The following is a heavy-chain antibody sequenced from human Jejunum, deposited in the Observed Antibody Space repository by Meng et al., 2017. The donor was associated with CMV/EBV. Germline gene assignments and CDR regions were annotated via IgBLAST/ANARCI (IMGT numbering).Heavy chain of an antibody. CDR3: ATGSGDFYSAFDM. J-gene: IGHJ3*02. CDR2: FGESAGGV. CDR1: GFTFDSRA. Sequence: ASGFTFDSRAMSWVRQAPGKGLEWVSAFGESAGGVSYADPVQGRFTISRDDSKNTLYLQMSSLRAEDTAVYYCATGSGDFYSAFDMWGQGTVVTVSS. V-gene: IGHV3-23*01. D-gene: IGHD3-3*01.